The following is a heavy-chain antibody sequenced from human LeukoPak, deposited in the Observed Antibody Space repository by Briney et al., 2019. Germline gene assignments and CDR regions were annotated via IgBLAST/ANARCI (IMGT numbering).Heavy chain of an antibody. CDR1: GGSISSYY. D-gene: IGHD6-19*01. V-gene: IGHV4-59*01. J-gene: IGHJ4*02. CDR2: IYYSGSP. Sequence: SESLSLTCTVSGGSISSYYWSWIRQPPGKGLEWIGYIYYSGSPNYNPSLKSRVTISVDTSKNQFSLKLSSVTAADTAVYYCARGEGYSSGWYLYYFDYWGQGTLVTVPS. CDR3: ARGEGYSSGWYLYYFDY.